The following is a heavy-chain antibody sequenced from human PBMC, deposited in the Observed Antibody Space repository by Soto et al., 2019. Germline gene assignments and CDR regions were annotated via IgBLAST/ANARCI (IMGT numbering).Heavy chain of an antibody. CDR2: IKSKTDGGTT. J-gene: IGHJ6*02. V-gene: IGHV3-15*07. Sequence: EVQLVESGGGSVKPGGSLRLSCAASGFTFNDAWMNWVRQAPGKGLVWVGRIKSKTDGGTTDYAAPVKGRFTISRDDSKNTLYLQMNSLKTEDTAVYYCTAVSPGYCSGGSCYPPYYYGMDVWGQGTTVTVSS. CDR1: GFTFNDAW. D-gene: IGHD2-15*01. CDR3: TAVSPGYCSGGSCYPPYYYGMDV.